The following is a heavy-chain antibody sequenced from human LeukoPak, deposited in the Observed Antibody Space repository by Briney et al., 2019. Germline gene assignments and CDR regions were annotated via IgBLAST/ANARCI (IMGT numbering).Heavy chain of an antibody. CDR1: GYTFTINY. CDR3: ARDQEGFDY. V-gene: IGHV1-46*01. CDR2: IYPRDGST. J-gene: IGHJ4*02. Sequence: ASVKVPCKASGYTFTINYIHWVRQAPGQGLEWMGMIYPRDGSTSYAQKFQGRVTVTRDTSTSTVHMELSGLRSEDTAVYYCARDQEGFDYWGQGTLVTVSS.